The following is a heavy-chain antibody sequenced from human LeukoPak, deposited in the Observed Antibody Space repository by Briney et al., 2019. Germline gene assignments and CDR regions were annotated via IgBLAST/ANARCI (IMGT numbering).Heavy chain of an antibody. CDR2: ISSSSSYI. Sequence: GGSLRLSCAASGFTFSSYSMNWVRQAPGKGLEWVSSISSSSSYIYYADSVKGRFTISRDNAKNSLYLQMYSLRAEDTAVYYCARDYYGSYAIDYWGQGTLVTVSS. V-gene: IGHV3-21*01. CDR3: ARDYYGSYAIDY. CDR1: GFTFSSYS. J-gene: IGHJ4*02. D-gene: IGHD1-26*01.